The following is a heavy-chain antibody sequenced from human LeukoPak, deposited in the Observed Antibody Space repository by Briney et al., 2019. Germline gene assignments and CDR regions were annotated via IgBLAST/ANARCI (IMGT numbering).Heavy chain of an antibody. D-gene: IGHD4-23*01. Sequence: PSETLSLTCNVSGGSINSYHWSWIRQLAGEGLEWIGRLYSSGSFNYNPSLKSRVSMSVDTSKNRFSLKLTSVTAADTAVYFCARGGKATVVTLWGPGILVTVS. CDR1: GGSINSYH. CDR2: LYSSGSF. V-gene: IGHV4-4*07. J-gene: IGHJ4*02. CDR3: ARGGKATVVTL.